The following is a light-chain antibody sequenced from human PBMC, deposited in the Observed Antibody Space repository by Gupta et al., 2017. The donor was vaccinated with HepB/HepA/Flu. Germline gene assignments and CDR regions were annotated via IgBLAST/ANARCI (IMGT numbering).Light chain of an antibody. Sequence: QAALAQPASVSGAPGQSITISCTGTSSDIGRYKHVSWYQQHAGKAPKLLIFEVIYRPSGVSTRFSGSKSGNTASLTISGLQAEDEADYYCTSYASSGLYVFGTGTRVTVL. CDR3: TSYASSGLYV. J-gene: IGLJ1*01. CDR2: EVI. V-gene: IGLV2-14*01. CDR1: SSDIGRYKH.